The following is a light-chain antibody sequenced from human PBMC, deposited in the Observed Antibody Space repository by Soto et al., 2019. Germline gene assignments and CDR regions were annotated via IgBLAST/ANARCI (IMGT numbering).Light chain of an antibody. J-gene: IGLJ3*02. CDR2: GNS. V-gene: IGLV1-40*01. CDR1: SSNIGAVYD. Sequence: QAVVTQPPSVSGALGQRVTISCTGSSSNIGAVYDVHWYQQLPGTAPKLLIYGNSNRPSGVPDRFSGSKSGTSASLAITGLQAEDEADYYCQSHDSSLSGWVFGGGTNLTVL. CDR3: QSHDSSLSGWV.